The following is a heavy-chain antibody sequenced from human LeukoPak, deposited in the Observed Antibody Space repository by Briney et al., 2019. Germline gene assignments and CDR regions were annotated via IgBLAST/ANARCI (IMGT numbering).Heavy chain of an antibody. D-gene: IGHD6-13*01. CDR1: GYTFTNYA. CDR3: ARAQDSRTWWGAFDY. V-gene: IGHV1-3*02. CDR2: SNVGNGNT. J-gene: IGHJ4*02. Sequence: GASVKVSCKASGYTFTNYAMHWVRQAPGQRLEWMAWSNVGNGNTKYSQEFQGRVTITRDTSASTAYMELSSLRSEDMAVYYCARAQDSRTWWGAFDYWGQGTLVTVSS.